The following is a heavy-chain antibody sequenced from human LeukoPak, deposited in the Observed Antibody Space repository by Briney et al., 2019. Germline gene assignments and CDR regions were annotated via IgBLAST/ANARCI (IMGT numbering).Heavy chain of an antibody. V-gene: IGHV4-38-2*02. J-gene: IGHJ5*02. CDR2: IYHSGST. CDR3: ASIYYYDSAPIDP. CDR1: GYSISSGYY. Sequence: PSETLSLTCTVSGYSISSGYYWGWIRQPPGKGLEWIGSIYHSGSTYYNPSLKSRVTISVDTSKNQFSLKLSSVTAADTAVYYCASIYYYDSAPIDPWGQGTLVTVSS. D-gene: IGHD3-22*01.